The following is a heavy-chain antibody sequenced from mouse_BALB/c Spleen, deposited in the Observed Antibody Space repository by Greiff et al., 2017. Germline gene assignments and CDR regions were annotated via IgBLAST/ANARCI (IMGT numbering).Heavy chain of an antibody. Sequence: EVQLVESGGGLVQPGGSRKLSCAASGFTFSSFGMHWVRQAPEKGLEWVAYISSGSSTIYYADTVKGRFTISRDNPKNTLFLQMTSLRSEDTAMYYCARRGTTATYYAMDYWGQGTSVTVSS. CDR2: ISSGSSTI. V-gene: IGHV5-17*02. D-gene: IGHD1-2*01. J-gene: IGHJ4*01. CDR3: ARRGTTATYYAMDY. CDR1: GFTFSSFG.